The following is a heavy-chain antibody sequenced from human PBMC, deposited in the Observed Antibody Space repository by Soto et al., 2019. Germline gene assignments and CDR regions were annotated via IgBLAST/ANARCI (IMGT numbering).Heavy chain of an antibody. D-gene: IGHD1-26*01. CDR1: GGSISAHY. V-gene: IGHV4-59*11. J-gene: IGHJ5*02. Sequence: QVQLQESGPGLVKPSETLSLTCTVSGGSISAHYWSWIRQPPGKGLEWIGYIYYTGTANYNPSLKSRVTMSVATSKNQFSLRLSSVTAADTAVYYCARDQLHWFDPWGQGTLVTVSS. CDR2: IYYTGTA. CDR3: ARDQLHWFDP.